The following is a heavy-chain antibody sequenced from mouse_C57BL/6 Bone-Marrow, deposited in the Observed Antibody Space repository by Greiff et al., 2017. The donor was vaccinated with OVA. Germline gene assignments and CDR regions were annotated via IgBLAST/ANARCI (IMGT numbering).Heavy chain of an antibody. J-gene: IGHJ3*01. CDR1: GFTFSDYG. V-gene: IGHV5-17*01. Sequence: DVKLQESGGGLVKPGGSLKLSCAASGFTFSDYGMHWVRQAPEKGLEWVAYISSGSSTIYYADTVKGRFTISRDNAKNTLFLQMTSLRSEDTAMYYCASIVTTAYWGQGTLVTVSA. CDR2: ISSGSSTI. D-gene: IGHD2-5*01. CDR3: ASIVTTAY.